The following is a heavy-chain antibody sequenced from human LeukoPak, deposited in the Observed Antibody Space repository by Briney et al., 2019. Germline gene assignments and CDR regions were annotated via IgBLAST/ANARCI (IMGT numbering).Heavy chain of an antibody. D-gene: IGHD6-13*01. CDR1: GGSIRSYY. V-gene: IGHV4-59*01. Sequence: PSETLSLTCTVSGGSIRSYYWSWIRQPPGKGLEWIRYISYSGSANYKPSLKSRVTISVDTSKNQFSLKLSSVTAADTAVYYCARAIAAAGTFDYWGQGSLVTVSS. CDR3: ARAIAAAGTFDY. J-gene: IGHJ4*02. CDR2: ISYSGSA.